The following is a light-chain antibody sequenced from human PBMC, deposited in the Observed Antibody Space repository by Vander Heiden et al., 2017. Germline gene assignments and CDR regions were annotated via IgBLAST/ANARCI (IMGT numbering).Light chain of an antibody. V-gene: IGKV2D-29*02. Sequence: DIVMTQTPLSLSVTPGQPASISCKSSQSLLHSDGKTYLYWYLQKPGQSPQLLIYELSNRCSGVPDKFSGSGSGTDFILRIIRVEAEDVGVYYCRLSIPLPQTFGPGTKLEIK. J-gene: IGKJ2*01. CDR3: RLSIPLPQT. CDR1: QSLLHSDGKTY. CDR2: ELS.